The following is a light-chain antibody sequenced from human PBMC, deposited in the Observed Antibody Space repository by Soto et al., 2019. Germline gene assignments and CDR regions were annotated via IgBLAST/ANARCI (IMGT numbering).Light chain of an antibody. CDR3: SSYAGSKNVV. Sequence: QSALTQPPSASGSPGQSVTISCTGTSSDVGNYNSVSWYQQHPGKVPKLMIYDVNKRPSGVPDRFSGSKSGNTASLTVSGLQADDEADYYCSSYAGSKNVVFGGGTKVTVL. CDR1: SSDVGNYNS. CDR2: DVN. V-gene: IGLV2-8*01. J-gene: IGLJ2*01.